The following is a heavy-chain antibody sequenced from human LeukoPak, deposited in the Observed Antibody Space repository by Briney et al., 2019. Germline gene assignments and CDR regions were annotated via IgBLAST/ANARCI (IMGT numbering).Heavy chain of an antibody. CDR1: GGSISSSNW. V-gene: IGHV4-4*02. D-gene: IGHD3-3*01. CDR2: IYHSGST. J-gene: IGHJ6*03. CDR3: ARVCAYYDFWSGYYTPHYYYYYYMDV. Sequence: SETLSLTCTVSGGSISSSNWWSWVRQPPGKGLEWIGEIYHSGSTNYNPSLKSRVTISVDKSKNQFSLKLSSVTAADTAVYYCARVCAYYDFWSGYYTPHYYYYYYMDVWGKGTTVTVSS.